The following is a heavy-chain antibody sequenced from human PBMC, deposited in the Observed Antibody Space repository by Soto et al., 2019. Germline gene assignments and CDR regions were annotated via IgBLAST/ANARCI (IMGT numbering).Heavy chain of an antibody. CDR1: CGSVSCYD. CDR3: ARTGTAMELSY. Sequence: PPEALSLTCAVYCGSVSCYDGILIRQPPGKGLEWIGEINHSGSTNYNPSLKSRVTISVDTSKNQFSLKLSSVTAADTAVYYCARTGTAMELSYWGQGTLVTVSS. V-gene: IGHV4-34*01. J-gene: IGHJ4*02. D-gene: IGHD5-18*01. CDR2: INHSGST.